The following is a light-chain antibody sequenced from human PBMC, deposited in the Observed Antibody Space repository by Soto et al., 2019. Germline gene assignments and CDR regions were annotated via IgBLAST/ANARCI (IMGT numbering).Light chain of an antibody. V-gene: IGLV1-40*01. J-gene: IGLJ1*01. CDR1: TSNIGAPSA. CDR3: QYYVISLHNDG. Sequence: QSVATHPPTVSAATGQTVSISCTGSTSNIGAPSALHWYQHLTGTAPKPLTSGHNNRPSGDPDWFSGSKSVTSASLAITRRQAEDEADYYCQYYVISLHNDGFGTGTKVTVL. CDR2: GHN.